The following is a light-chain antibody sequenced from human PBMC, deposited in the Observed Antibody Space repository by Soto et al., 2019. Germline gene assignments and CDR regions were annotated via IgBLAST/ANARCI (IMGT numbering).Light chain of an antibody. Sequence: DIPMTQSPSSLSASVGDRVTITCRASQGSNNYVAWYQQKPGKPPKLLIYAASTLQSGLPSRFSGSGSGTDFTLTINSLQPEDVATYSCQKYSSVPVFGPGTKVDIK. J-gene: IGKJ3*01. CDR2: AAS. CDR3: QKYSSVPV. V-gene: IGKV1-27*01. CDR1: QGSNNY.